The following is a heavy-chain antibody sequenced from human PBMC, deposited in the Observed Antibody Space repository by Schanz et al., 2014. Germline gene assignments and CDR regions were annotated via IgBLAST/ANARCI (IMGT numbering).Heavy chain of an antibody. V-gene: IGHV3-23*04. CDR2: LSAGADRI. Sequence: VQLVESGGGVVQPEGSLRLSCAASGFTFSSYGMHWVRQAPGKGLEWVSALSAGADRIYYANSVKGRFTVTRDNARNSLFLQMNSLRDEDTAVYYCAKDDTQVNGMDVWGQGTTVTVSS. J-gene: IGHJ6*02. CDR3: AKDDTQVNGMDV. CDR1: GFTFSSYG.